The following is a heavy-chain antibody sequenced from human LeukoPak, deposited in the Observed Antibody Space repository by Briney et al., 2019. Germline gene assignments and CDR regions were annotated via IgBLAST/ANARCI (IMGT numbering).Heavy chain of an antibody. Sequence: KPGGSLRLSCAASGFTFSTDTMNWVRQPPGKGLEWVSSISSGSNYIYHADSVKGRFTISRDNAQNSLYLQMNSLGAEDTAVYYCAREVYSAIFGDAFDIWGQGTMVTVSS. D-gene: IGHD3-3*01. V-gene: IGHV3-21*01. CDR1: GFTFSTDT. J-gene: IGHJ3*02. CDR2: ISSGSNYI. CDR3: AREVYSAIFGDAFDI.